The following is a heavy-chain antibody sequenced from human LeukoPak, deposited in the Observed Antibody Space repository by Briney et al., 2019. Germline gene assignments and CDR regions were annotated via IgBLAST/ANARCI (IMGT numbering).Heavy chain of an antibody. Sequence: TVKVSCKASGGTFSSHTISWVRQAPGQGLEWMGRIIPHLGIAKYAQKFQGRVTITADKSTSTAYMELSSLRSEDTAVYYCARGVVADRGYFDYWGQGTLVTVSS. CDR1: GGTFSSHT. D-gene: IGHD6-6*01. J-gene: IGHJ4*02. CDR3: ARGVVADRGYFDY. V-gene: IGHV1-69*02. CDR2: IIPHLGIA.